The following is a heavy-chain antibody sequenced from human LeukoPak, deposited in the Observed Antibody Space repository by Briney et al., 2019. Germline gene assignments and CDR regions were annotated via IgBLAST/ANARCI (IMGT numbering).Heavy chain of an antibody. V-gene: IGHV4-39*07. Sequence: PSETLSLTCTVSGGSISSSSYYWGWIRQPPGKGLEWIGSIYYSGSTYYNPSLKSRVTISVDTSKNQFSLKLSSVTAADTAVYYCARVGIPAAAYTGDGGYNWFDAWGQGTLVTVSS. CDR3: ARVGIPAAAYTGDGGYNWFDA. D-gene: IGHD6-13*01. J-gene: IGHJ5*02. CDR1: GGSISSSSYY. CDR2: IYYSGST.